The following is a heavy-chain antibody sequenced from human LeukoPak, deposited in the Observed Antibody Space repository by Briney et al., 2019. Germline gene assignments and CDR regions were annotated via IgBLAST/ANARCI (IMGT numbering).Heavy chain of an antibody. D-gene: IGHD5-18*01. Sequence: GGSLRLSCAASGFTFSSYEMNWVRQAPGKGLEWVSYISSSGSTIYYADSVKGRFTISRDNAKNSLYLQMNSLRAEDTAVYYCALRGGYSYGINDYWGQGTLVTVSS. CDR1: GFTFSSYE. J-gene: IGHJ4*02. CDR2: ISSSGSTI. CDR3: ALRGGYSYGINDY. V-gene: IGHV3-48*03.